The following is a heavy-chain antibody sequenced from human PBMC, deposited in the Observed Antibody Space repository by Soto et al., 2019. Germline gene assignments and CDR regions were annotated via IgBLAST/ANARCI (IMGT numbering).Heavy chain of an antibody. CDR3: AKDLDDYSSAIDF. Sequence: PGGSLILSCVGSGFSFRKYAMNWVRQAPGKGLEWVSGISGSGGSGRGFYADPVKGRFTISRDNSKNTLYLEMNSLRAEDTAVYYCAKDLDDYSSAIDFWGQGTLVTVSS. V-gene: IGHV3-23*01. D-gene: IGHD4-4*01. CDR1: GFSFRKYA. CDR2: ISGSGGSGRG. J-gene: IGHJ4*02.